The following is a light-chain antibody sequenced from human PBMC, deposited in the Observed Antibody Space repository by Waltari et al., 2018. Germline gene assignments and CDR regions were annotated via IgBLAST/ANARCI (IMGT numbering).Light chain of an antibody. CDR3: QSYDSSLSYCV. CDR2: GNN. Sequence: QSVLTQPPSVSGAPGQTVTISCTGSSSNIGTGYDVHWYQQLPGTAPKLLIHGNNNRPSGVPALFSGSKSGTSASLAITGLQAEDEADYYCQSYDSSLSYCVFGTGTKVTVL. CDR1: SSNIGTGYD. V-gene: IGLV1-40*01. J-gene: IGLJ1*01.